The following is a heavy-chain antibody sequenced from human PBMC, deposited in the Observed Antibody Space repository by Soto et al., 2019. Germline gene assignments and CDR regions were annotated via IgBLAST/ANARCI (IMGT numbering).Heavy chain of an antibody. CDR1: GGSFSGYY. CDR3: AREAKQAGDY. D-gene: IGHD6-13*01. V-gene: IGHV4-34*01. Sequence: QVQLQQWGAGLLKPSETLSLTCAVYGGSFSGYYWSWTRQPPGKGLEWIGEINHSGSTNYNPSLKSRVTISVDTSKNQFSLKLSSVTAADTAVYYCAREAKQAGDYWGQGTLVTVSS. CDR2: INHSGST. J-gene: IGHJ4*02.